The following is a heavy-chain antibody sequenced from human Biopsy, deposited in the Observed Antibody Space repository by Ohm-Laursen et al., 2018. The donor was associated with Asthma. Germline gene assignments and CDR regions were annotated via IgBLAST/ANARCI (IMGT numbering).Heavy chain of an antibody. CDR3: ARAGESDLVGGLDV. J-gene: IGHJ6*02. Sequence: SLRLSCAASGFTVSTNGMSWVRQPPGKGLEWVSVIYSGGGTYYADSVQGRFTISQDNSKNTLSLQKNSLRADDTAVYYCARAGESDLVGGLDVWGQGTTVIVS. V-gene: IGHV3-66*02. CDR2: IYSGGGT. D-gene: IGHD2-21*01. CDR1: GFTVSTNG.